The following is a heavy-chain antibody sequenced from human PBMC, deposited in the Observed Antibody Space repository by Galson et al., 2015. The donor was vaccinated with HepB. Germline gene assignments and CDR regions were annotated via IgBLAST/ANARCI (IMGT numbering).Heavy chain of an antibody. CDR3: GRVDVAGAG. D-gene: IGHD6-19*01. Sequence: SLRLSCAGSGFTFSSYWMHWARQAPGKGLVWVSRINSDGSSTSYADSVKGRFTISRDNAENTLYLQMNSLRAEDTAVYYCGRVDVAGAGWGQGTLVTVSS. CDR2: INSDGSST. CDR1: GFTFSSYW. V-gene: IGHV3-74*01. J-gene: IGHJ4*02.